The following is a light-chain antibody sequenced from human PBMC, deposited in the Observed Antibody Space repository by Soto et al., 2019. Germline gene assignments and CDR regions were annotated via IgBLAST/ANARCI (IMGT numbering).Light chain of an antibody. CDR2: AAS. V-gene: IGKV1-17*01. CDR1: QGIGKD. Sequence: DIQMTQSPSSLSASVGDRVTITCRASQGIGKDLGWYQQRPGKAPNRLIYAASTLQSGVPSRFSGSGSGTEFTLTISSLQPEDFTTYYCLQHNSYPRTFGRGTKVEIK. CDR3: LQHNSYPRT. J-gene: IGKJ1*01.